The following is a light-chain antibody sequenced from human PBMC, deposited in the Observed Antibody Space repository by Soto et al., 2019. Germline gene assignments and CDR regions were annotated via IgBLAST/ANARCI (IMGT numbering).Light chain of an antibody. J-gene: IGKJ1*01. V-gene: IGKV1-39*01. CDR2: DAS. Sequence: DIQMTQSSSSLSASVGDRVTITCRASQSISRYLNWYQQKSGKAPKLLIYDASSLQSGVPSRFSGSGSGTDFTLTISSLQPEDFATYYCQQSKTFGQGTKVEIK. CDR1: QSISRY. CDR3: QQSKT.